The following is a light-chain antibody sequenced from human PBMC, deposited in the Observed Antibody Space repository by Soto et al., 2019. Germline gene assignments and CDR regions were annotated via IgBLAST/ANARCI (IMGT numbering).Light chain of an antibody. Sequence: QSVLTQPASVSGSPGQWITISCTGTRSDVGDYNYVAWYRHHPGNVPKLVIYDVNKRPSGVSSRFSGSKSDNTASLTISGLQAKDEADYYCSSYTSSGTVVFGGGTKVTVL. CDR1: RSDVGDYNY. J-gene: IGLJ2*01. CDR3: SSYTSSGTVV. CDR2: DVN. V-gene: IGLV2-14*03.